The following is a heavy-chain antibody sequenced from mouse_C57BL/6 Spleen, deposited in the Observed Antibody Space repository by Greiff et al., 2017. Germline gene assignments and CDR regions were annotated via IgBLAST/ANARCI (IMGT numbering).Heavy chain of an antibody. V-gene: IGHV6-3*01. D-gene: IGHD1-1*01. CDR2: IRLKSDNYAT. J-gene: IGHJ1*03. CDR3: TELRYPYWYVDV. Sequence: EVKLMESGGGLVQPGGSMKLSCVASGFTFSNYWMNWVRQSPEKGLEWVAQIRLKSDNYATDYAESVKGRFTISRDDSKSSVYLQMNNLRAEDTGIYYCTELRYPYWYVDVWGTGTTVTVSS. CDR1: GFTFSNYW.